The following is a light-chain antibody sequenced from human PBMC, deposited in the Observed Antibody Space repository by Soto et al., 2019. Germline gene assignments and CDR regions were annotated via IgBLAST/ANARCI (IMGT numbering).Light chain of an antibody. CDR1: QSVSSR. J-gene: IGKJ1*01. CDR3: QQYGGSPWT. CDR2: GAS. Sequence: EIVLTQSPGTLSLSPGERATLSCRASQSVSSRLAWYQHKPGQAPRLLIYGASSRATGVPDRFSGSGSGTDFTLTISRLEPEDFAVYYCQQYGGSPWTFGQGTKVEI. V-gene: IGKV3-20*01.